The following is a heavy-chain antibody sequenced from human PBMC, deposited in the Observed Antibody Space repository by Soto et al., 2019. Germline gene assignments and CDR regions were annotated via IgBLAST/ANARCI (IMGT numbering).Heavy chain of an antibody. CDR2: INHGNWNT. CDR3: ARYAGSFDY. V-gene: IGHV1-3*01. D-gene: IGHD2-2*01. J-gene: IGHJ4*02. Sequence: ASVKVSCTASGYTFSNFAMHWVRQAPGQRLEWIRWINHGNWNTKYSQKFKGRVTITRDTSASTAYMELSSRRSEDTAVYYCARYAGSFDYWGQGTLVTVSS. CDR1: GYTFSNFA.